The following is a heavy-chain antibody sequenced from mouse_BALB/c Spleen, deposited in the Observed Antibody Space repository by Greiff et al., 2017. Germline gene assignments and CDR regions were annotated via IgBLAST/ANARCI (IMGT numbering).Heavy chain of an antibody. D-gene: IGHD1-1*01. CDR2: ISYSGST. Sequence: VQLKESGPGLVKPSQSLSLTCTVTGYSITSDYAWNWIRQFPGNKLEWMGYISYSGSTSYNPSLKSRISITRDTSKNQFFLQLNSGTTEDTATYYCAREGHYYGSSFDYWGQGTTLTVSS. CDR1: GYSITSDYA. J-gene: IGHJ2*01. CDR3: AREGHYYGSSFDY. V-gene: IGHV3-2*02.